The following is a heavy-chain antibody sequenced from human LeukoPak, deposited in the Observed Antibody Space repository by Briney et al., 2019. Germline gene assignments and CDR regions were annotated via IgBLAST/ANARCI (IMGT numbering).Heavy chain of an antibody. J-gene: IGHJ5*02. V-gene: IGHV5-51*01. CDR3: ARVIAMIRGVPDRFDP. D-gene: IGHD3-10*01. Sequence: ESLQISCKGSGYTFTSYWIAWVRQMPGKGLEWMGIIYPGESDTRYSPSFQGQVALSGDKSISSAYLQWSSLKASDTAMYYCARVIAMIRGVPDRFDPWGQGTLVTVSS. CDR2: IYPGESDT. CDR1: GYTFTSYW.